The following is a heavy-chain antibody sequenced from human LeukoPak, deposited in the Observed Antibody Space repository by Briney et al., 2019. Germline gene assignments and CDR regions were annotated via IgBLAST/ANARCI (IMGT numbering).Heavy chain of an antibody. D-gene: IGHD2-15*01. Sequence: ASVKVSCKVSGYTLTELSMHWVRQAPGKGLEWMGGFDPEDGETIYAQKFQGRVTMTEDTSTDTAYMELSSLRSEDTAVYYCARGIKYCSGGSCYSAYRFLIYYYYMDVWGKGTTVTVSS. J-gene: IGHJ6*03. CDR2: FDPEDGET. CDR3: ARGIKYCSGGSCYSAYRFLIYYYYMDV. V-gene: IGHV1-24*01. CDR1: GYTLTELS.